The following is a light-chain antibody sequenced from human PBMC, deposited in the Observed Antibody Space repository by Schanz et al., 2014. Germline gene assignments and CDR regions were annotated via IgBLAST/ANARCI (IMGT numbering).Light chain of an antibody. CDR1: SSDVGGYNY. V-gene: IGLV2-14*03. CDR2: DVS. CDR3: SSYTSSTTPFV. J-gene: IGLJ1*01. Sequence: SALTQPASVSGSPGQSITLSCTGTSSDVGGYNYVSWYQHHPGKAPKLMIYDVSNRPSGVSNRFSGSKSGNTASLTISGLQAEDEADYYCSSYTSSTTPFVFGTGTKLTVL.